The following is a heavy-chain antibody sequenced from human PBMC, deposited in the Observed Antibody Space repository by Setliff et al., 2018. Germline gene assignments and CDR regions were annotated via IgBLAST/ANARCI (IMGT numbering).Heavy chain of an antibody. V-gene: IGHV4-61*02. J-gene: IGHJ4*02. Sequence: SETLSLTCTVSGGSISRGSYDWSWIRQPAGKGLEWIGRIYTSGSTNYNPSLKSRVTISVDTSKNQFSLKLSSVTAADTAVYYCARGGYSYGLGSYLYYFDSWGQGTLVTVSS. CDR3: ARGGYSYGLGSYLYYFDS. CDR2: IYTSGST. D-gene: IGHD5-18*01. CDR1: GGSISRGSYD.